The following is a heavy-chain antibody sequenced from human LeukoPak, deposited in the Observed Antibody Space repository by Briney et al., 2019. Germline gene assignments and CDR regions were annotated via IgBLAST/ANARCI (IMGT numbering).Heavy chain of an antibody. CDR1: GGSFSGYY. J-gene: IGHJ5*02. Sequence: SETLSLTCAVYGGSFSGYYWSWLRQPPGKGLEWIGEINHSGSTNYNPSLKSRVTISVDTSKNQFSLKLSSVTAADTAVYYCASSQPLGYCSGGSCYSRRRFDPWGQGTLVTVSS. D-gene: IGHD2-15*01. V-gene: IGHV4-34*01. CDR2: INHSGST. CDR3: ASSQPLGYCSGGSCYSRRRFDP.